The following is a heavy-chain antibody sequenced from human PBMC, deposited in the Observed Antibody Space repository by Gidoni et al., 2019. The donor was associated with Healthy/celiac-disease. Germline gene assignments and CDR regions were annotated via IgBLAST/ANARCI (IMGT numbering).Heavy chain of an antibody. J-gene: IGHJ6*03. CDR1: GGSISSSSYY. Sequence: QLQLQESGPGLVKPSETLSLTCTVSGGSISSSSYYWGWIRQPPGKGLEWIGSIYYSGSTYYNPSLKSRVTISVDTSKNQFSLKLSSVTAADTAVYYCARSAWGGSSSTYYYYMDVWGKGTTVTVSS. V-gene: IGHV4-39*01. CDR2: IYYSGST. D-gene: IGHD6-6*01. CDR3: ARSAWGGSSSTYYYYMDV.